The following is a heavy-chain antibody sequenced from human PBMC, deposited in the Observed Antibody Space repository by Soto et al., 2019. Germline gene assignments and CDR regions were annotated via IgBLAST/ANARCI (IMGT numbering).Heavy chain of an antibody. CDR2: ISSTSATI. CDR3: AKAGCSGGTCYLYYFDY. Sequence: EVPLVESGGGLVQPGGSLRLSCAASGFTFSSSSMNWVRQAPGKGLEWVSYISSTSATIYYADSVKGRFTISRDNSRNTLYLQMDSLRVEDSAVYSCAKAGCSGGTCYLYYFDYWGQGALVTVSS. CDR1: GFTFSSSS. J-gene: IGHJ4*02. D-gene: IGHD2-15*01. V-gene: IGHV3-48*01.